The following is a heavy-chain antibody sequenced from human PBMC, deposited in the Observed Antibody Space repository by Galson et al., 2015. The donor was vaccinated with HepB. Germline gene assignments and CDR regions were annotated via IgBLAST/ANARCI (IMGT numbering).Heavy chain of an antibody. CDR3: AKVGLPAAIRFFDY. CDR2: ISDSGGRT. D-gene: IGHD2-2*02. CDR1: GFTFSSYA. V-gene: IGHV3-23*01. Sequence: SLRLSCAASGFTFSSYALSWVRQAPGKGLEWVSAISDSGGRTYNADSVKGRFTISRDNSKNTLYLQMNSLRAEDTAVYYCAKVGLPAAIRFFDYWGQGTLVTVSS. J-gene: IGHJ4*02.